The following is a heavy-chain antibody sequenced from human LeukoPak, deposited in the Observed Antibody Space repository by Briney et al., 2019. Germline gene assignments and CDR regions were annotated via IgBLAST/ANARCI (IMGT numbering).Heavy chain of an antibody. D-gene: IGHD3-16*01. V-gene: IGHV4-39*01. CDR2: IYYSGTT. CDR1: GDSISSTNYY. CDR3: ARFGGGSVADH. J-gene: IGHJ4*02. Sequence: PSETLSLTCTVSGDSISSTNYYWGWLRLPPGKGLGWIGSIYYSGTTYYNPSLKSRVTISVDTSKNQFSLKLTSVTAADTAVYYCARFGGGSVADHWGQGTLVTVSS.